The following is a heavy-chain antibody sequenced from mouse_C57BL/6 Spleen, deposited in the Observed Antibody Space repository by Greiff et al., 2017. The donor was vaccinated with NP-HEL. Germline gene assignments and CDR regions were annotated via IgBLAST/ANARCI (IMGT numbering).Heavy chain of an antibody. CDR2: IDPNSGGT. CDR3: AREGGTWEDYAMDY. Sequence: QVHVKQPGAELVKPGASVKLSCKASGYTFTSYWMHWVKQRPGRGLEWIGRIDPNSGGTKYNEKFKSKATLTVDKPSSTAYMQLSSLTSEDSAVYYCAREGGTWEDYAMDYWGQGTSVTVSS. D-gene: IGHD3-3*01. V-gene: IGHV1-72*01. CDR1: GYTFTSYW. J-gene: IGHJ4*01.